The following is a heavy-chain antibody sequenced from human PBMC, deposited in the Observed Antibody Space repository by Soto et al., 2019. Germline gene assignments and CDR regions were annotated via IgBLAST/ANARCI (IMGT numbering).Heavy chain of an antibody. CDR3: ARVVFREIGSVDYYYYMDV. CDR2: IYYSGST. Sequence: SQTLSLTCTVSGGSISSYYWSWIRQPPGKGLEWIGYIYYSGSTNYNPSLKSRVTISVDTSKNQFSLKLSSVTAADTAVYYCARVVFREIGSVDYYYYMDVWGKGTTVTVSS. D-gene: IGHD3-10*01. V-gene: IGHV4-59*01. CDR1: GGSISSYY. J-gene: IGHJ6*03.